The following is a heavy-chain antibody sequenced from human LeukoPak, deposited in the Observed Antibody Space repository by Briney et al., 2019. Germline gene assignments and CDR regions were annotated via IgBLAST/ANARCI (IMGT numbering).Heavy chain of an antibody. CDR3: AKWVSYSSPPRDAFDI. D-gene: IGHD6-13*01. CDR2: ISYDGSNK. J-gene: IGHJ3*02. Sequence: GRSLRLSCAASGFTFSSYGMHWVLQAPGKGLEWVAVISYDGSNKYYADSVKGRFTISRDNSKNTLYLQMNSLRAEDTAVYYCAKWVSYSSPPRDAFDIWGQGTMVTVSS. V-gene: IGHV3-30*18. CDR1: GFTFSSYG.